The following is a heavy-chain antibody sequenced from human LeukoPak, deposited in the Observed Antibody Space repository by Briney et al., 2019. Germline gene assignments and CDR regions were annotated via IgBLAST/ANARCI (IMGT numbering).Heavy chain of an antibody. CDR3: ARDRVGASLIDAFDI. D-gene: IGHD1-26*01. Sequence: SVKVSCKASGGTFSSYAISWVRQAPGQGLEWMGGIIPIFGTANYAQKFQGRVTITTDESTSTAYMELSSLRSEDTAVYYCARDRVGASLIDAFDIWGQGTMVTVSS. J-gene: IGHJ3*02. CDR2: IIPIFGTA. V-gene: IGHV1-69*05. CDR1: GGTFSSYA.